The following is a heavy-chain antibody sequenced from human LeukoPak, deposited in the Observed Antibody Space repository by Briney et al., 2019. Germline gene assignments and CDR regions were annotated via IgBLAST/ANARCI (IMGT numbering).Heavy chain of an antibody. Sequence: SETLSLTCTVSGGSISSYYWSWIRQSAGKGLEWIGRIHTSGSTNYNPSLKSRVTMSGDTSKNQVSLKLSSVSAADTAVYYCARGSRLTRYCSGGSCYKNWFDPWGQGTLVTVSS. D-gene: IGHD2-15*01. V-gene: IGHV4-4*07. CDR3: ARGSRLTRYCSGGSCYKNWFDP. CDR2: IHTSGST. CDR1: GGSISSYY. J-gene: IGHJ5*02.